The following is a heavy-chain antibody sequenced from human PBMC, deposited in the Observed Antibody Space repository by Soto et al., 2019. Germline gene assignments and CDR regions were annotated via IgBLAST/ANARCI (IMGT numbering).Heavy chain of an antibody. Sequence: EVQLLESGGGLVQTGGSLRLSCAASGFTFSTYAMSWVRQAPGKGLEWVSTISGSADATFYADSVKGRFAIFRDNSRTMFYLQMNSLRAEDTAVYYCAKGVDGYCSTTSCLFHFDYWGPGTLATVSS. CDR2: ISGSADAT. D-gene: IGHD2-2*01. J-gene: IGHJ4*02. CDR1: GFTFSTYA. CDR3: AKGVDGYCSTTSCLFHFDY. V-gene: IGHV3-23*01.